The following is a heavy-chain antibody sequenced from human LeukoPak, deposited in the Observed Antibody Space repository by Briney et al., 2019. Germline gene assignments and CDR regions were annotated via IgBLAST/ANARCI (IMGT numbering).Heavy chain of an antibody. CDR2: IIWNGGST. Sequence: GGSLRLSCAASGFTFDDYGMGWVRQAPGKGLEWVSGIIWNGGSTGYADSVKGRFTISRDNAKNSLYLQMNSLRAKDTALYYCARGYCSSPTCRPFDYWGQGTLVTVSS. V-gene: IGHV3-20*04. CDR3: ARGYCSSPTCRPFDY. D-gene: IGHD2-2*01. CDR1: GFTFDDYG. J-gene: IGHJ4*02.